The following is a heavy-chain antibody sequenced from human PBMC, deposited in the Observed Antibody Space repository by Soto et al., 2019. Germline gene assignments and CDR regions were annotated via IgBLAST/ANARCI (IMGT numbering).Heavy chain of an antibody. CDR2: ISYDGSNK. CDR1: GFTFSSYG. J-gene: IGHJ6*02. D-gene: IGHD3-10*01. V-gene: IGHV3-30*18. Sequence: GGSLRLSCAASGFTFSSYGMHWVRQAPGKGLEWVAVISYDGSNKYYADSVKGRFTISRDNSKNTLYLQMNSLRAEDTAVYYCAKDADLKMGYGSGSYYLYYYYYGMDVWGQGTTVTVSS. CDR3: AKDADLKMGYGSGSYYLYYYYYGMDV.